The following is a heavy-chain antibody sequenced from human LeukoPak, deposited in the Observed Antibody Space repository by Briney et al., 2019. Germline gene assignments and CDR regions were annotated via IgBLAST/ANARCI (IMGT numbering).Heavy chain of an antibody. CDR2: IYHSGST. J-gene: IGHJ3*02. CDR3: ARESKGYYYDSSGYYYGAFDI. V-gene: IGHV4-4*02. CDR1: GGSISSSNW. Sequence: SGTLSLTCAVSGGSISSSNWWSWVRQPPGKGLEWIGEIYHSGSTNYNPSLKSRVTIPVDKSKNQFSMKLSSVTAADTAVYYCARESKGYYYDSSGYYYGAFDIWGQGTMVTVSS. D-gene: IGHD3-22*01.